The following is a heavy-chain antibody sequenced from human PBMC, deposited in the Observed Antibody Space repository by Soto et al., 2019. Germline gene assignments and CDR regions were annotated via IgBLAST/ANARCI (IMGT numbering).Heavy chain of an antibody. V-gene: IGHV1-18*01. D-gene: IGHD3-22*01. CDR2: ISAYNGNT. CDR1: GYTCTSYG. Sequence: ASVNVSCKASGYTCTSYGISWVRQAPGQGLEWMGWISAYNGNTNYAEKLQGRVTMTTDTSTTTAYMELRSLRSDDTAVYYCARGGQNGYYDSRAMVDYWGQGTLVTVSS. CDR3: ARGGQNGYYDSRAMVDY. J-gene: IGHJ4*02.